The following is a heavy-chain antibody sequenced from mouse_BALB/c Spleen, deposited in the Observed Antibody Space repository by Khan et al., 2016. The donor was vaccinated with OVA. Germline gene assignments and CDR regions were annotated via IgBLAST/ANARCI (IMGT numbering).Heavy chain of an antibody. Sequence: EVELVESGPGLVKPSQSLSLTCTVTGYSITTNYAWDWIRQFPGNKLEWMGYISYSGSTSYNPYLKSRISIPRDTSKNQSFLQLNSVTTDDTATXCCARNNYYGYALDYWGQGTSVTVSS. CDR2: ISYSGST. CDR1: GYSITTNYA. V-gene: IGHV3-2*02. D-gene: IGHD1-1*01. CDR3: ARNNYYGYALDY. J-gene: IGHJ4*01.